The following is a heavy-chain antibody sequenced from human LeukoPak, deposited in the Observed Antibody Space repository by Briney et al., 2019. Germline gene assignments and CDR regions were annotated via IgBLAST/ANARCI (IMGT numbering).Heavy chain of an antibody. CDR1: GYTFTSYG. CDR3: ASFGAGYGSGSYYYYGMDV. V-gene: IGHV1-18*01. CDR2: ISAYNGNT. D-gene: IGHD3-10*01. Sequence: ASVNVSCKASGYTFTSYGISWVRQAPGQGLEWMGWISAYNGNTNYAQKLQGRVTMTTDTSTSTAYMELRSLRSDDTAVYYCASFGAGYGSGSYYYYGMDVWGQGTTVTVSS. J-gene: IGHJ6*02.